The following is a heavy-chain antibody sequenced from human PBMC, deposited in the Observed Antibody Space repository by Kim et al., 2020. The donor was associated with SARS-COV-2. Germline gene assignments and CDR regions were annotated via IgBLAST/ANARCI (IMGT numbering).Heavy chain of an antibody. D-gene: IGHD3-10*01. CDR3: ATSGSGSYYYYGMDV. J-gene: IGHJ6*02. V-gene: IGHV3-30*13. Sequence: ADSVKGRFTISRDNSKNRLYLQMNSLRAEDTAVYYCATSGSGSYYYYGMDVWGQGTTVTVSS.